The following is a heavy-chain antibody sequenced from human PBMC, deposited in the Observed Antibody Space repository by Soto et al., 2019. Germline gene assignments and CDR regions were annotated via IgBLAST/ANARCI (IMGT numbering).Heavy chain of an antibody. CDR2: IYAGDSDT. V-gene: IGHV5-51*01. Sequence: PGESLKISCKGSGYTFTNYWIAWVRQMPGQGLEWMGLIYAGDSDTKYSPSSQGRVTISADKSISTAYLQWSSLKASDTAMYYCARTSAAGKYYYGMDVWGQGTTVTVSS. CDR3: ARTSAAGKYYYGMDV. CDR1: GYTFTNYW. D-gene: IGHD6-13*01. J-gene: IGHJ6*02.